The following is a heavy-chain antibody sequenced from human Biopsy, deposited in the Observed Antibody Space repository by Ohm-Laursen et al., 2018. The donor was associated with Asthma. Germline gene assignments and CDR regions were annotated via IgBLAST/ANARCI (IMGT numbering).Heavy chain of an antibody. Sequence: SLRLSCTASGFVFRSHAMHWVRQAPGKGLEWVSVIYSGGTSHTADSVRGRFTISRDYSKNTLYLQMHSLRAEGTAVYYCARGDSSNWSHYYFDYWGQGTLVTVSS. J-gene: IGHJ4*02. D-gene: IGHD3-22*01. CDR3: ARGDSSNWSHYYFDY. V-gene: IGHV3-53*01. CDR1: GFVFRSHA. CDR2: IYSGGTS.